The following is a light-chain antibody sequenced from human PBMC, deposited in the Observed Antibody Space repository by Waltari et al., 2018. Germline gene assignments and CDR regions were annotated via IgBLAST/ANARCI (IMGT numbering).Light chain of an antibody. CDR3: QKYNDAPWT. J-gene: IGKJ1*01. Sequence: DIQMTQFPSSLSASVGDRVTITCRASQDIRNSLAWDQLKPGKAPKVLIYATSTLYSGVASRFRGSGSGTEFTLTISSLQPEDVATYYCQKYNDAPWTFGRGTRVEIK. CDR1: QDIRNS. CDR2: ATS. V-gene: IGKV1-27*01.